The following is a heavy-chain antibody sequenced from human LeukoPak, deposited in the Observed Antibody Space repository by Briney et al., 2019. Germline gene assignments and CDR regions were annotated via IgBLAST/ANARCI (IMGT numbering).Heavy chain of an antibody. J-gene: IGHJ4*02. CDR1: GFTFGNAW. V-gene: IGHV4-34*01. CDR3: ASYHYGSGRGVIDY. CDR2: TNHSGST. Sequence: PGGSLRLSCAASGFTFGNAWMSWVRQPPGKGLEWIGETNHSGSTNYNPSLKSRVTISVDTSKNQFSLKLSSVTAADTAVYYCASYHYGSGRGVIDYWGQGTLVTVSS. D-gene: IGHD3-10*01.